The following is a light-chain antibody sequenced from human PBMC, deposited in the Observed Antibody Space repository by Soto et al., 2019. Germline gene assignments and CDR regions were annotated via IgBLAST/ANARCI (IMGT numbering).Light chain of an antibody. J-gene: IGLJ2*01. CDR1: TGAVTSGHY. CDR2: DTS. V-gene: IGLV7-46*01. CDR3: LLSYSGARQGV. Sequence: QAVVTQEPSLTVSPGGTVTLTCGSSTGAVTSGHYPYWFQQKPGQAPRTLIYDTSNKHSWTPAGFSGSLLGGKAALTLSGAQPEDQAEYYCLLSYSGARQGVFGGATKLTVL.